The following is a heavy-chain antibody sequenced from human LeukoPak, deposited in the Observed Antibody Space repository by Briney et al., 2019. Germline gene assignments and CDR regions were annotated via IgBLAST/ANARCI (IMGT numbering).Heavy chain of an antibody. D-gene: IGHD3-3*01. J-gene: IGHJ6*02. CDR1: GGSISSYY. CDR2: IYYSGST. Sequence: PSETLSLTCTVSGGSISSYYWSWIRQPPGKGLEWIGYIYYSGSTNYNPSLKSRVTISVDTSKNQYSLKLSSVTAADTAVHYCARSSPRDFWSGYSVPYYYYYGMDVWGQGTTVTVSS. V-gene: IGHV4-59*01. CDR3: ARSSPRDFWSGYSVPYYYYYGMDV.